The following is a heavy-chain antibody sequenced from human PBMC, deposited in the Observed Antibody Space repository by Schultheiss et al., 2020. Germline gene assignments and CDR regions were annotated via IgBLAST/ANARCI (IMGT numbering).Heavy chain of an antibody. CDR3: ARATGGLRFLEWLPPYYFDY. V-gene: IGHV4-34*01. CDR2: INHSGST. D-gene: IGHD3-3*01. CDR1: GGSFSGYY. Sequence: SETLSLTCAVYGGSFSGYYWSWIRQPPGKGLEWIGEINHSGSTNYNPSLKSRVTISVDTSKNQFSLKLSSVTAADTAVYYCARATGGLRFLEWLPPYYFDYWGQGTLVTVSS. J-gene: IGHJ4*02.